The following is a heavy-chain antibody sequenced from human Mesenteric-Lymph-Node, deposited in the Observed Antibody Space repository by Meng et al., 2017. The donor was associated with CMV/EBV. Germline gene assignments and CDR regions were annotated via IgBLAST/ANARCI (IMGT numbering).Heavy chain of an antibody. CDR2: IYHSGST. D-gene: IGHD5-24*01. J-gene: IGHJ4*02. Sequence: AVSGGSISSGGYSWSWIRQPPGKGLEWIGYIYHSGSTYYNPSLKSRVTISVDRSKNQFSLKLSSVPAADTAVYYCARVGYRTTYFDYWGQGTLVTVSS. CDR3: ARVGYRTTYFDY. CDR1: GGSISSGGYS. V-gene: IGHV4-30-2*01.